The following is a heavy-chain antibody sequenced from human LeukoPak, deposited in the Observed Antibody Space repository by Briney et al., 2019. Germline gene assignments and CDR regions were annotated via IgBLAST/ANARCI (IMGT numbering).Heavy chain of an antibody. CDR3: AGSWSHVY. CDR2: ITGNGAST. CDR1: GFTFRSYD. V-gene: IGHV3-23*01. Sequence: PGGSLRLSCAASGFTFRSYDINWVRQAPGKGLEWVSSITGNGASTNFADSVRGRFTISRDNSKNTAYLQMNSLRAEDTAVYYCAGSWSHVYWGQGTLVTVSS. J-gene: IGHJ4*02. D-gene: IGHD1-26*01.